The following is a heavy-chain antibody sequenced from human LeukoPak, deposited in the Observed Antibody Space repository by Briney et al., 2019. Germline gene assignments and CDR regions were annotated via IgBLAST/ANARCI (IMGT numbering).Heavy chain of an antibody. CDR2: INHSGST. D-gene: IGHD3-16*02. Sequence: TSETLSLTCAVYGGSFSGYYWSWIRQPPGKGLEWIGEINHSGSTNYNPSLKSRVTISVDTSKNQFSLKLSSVTAADTAVYYCARPFYPDYWGQGTLVTVSS. CDR1: GGSFSGYY. V-gene: IGHV4-34*01. CDR3: ARPFYPDY. J-gene: IGHJ4*02.